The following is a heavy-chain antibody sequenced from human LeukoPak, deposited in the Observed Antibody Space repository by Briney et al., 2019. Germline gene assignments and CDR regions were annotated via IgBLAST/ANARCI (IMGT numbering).Heavy chain of an antibody. CDR3: ARELVLTTYNWFDP. D-gene: IGHD3-22*01. V-gene: IGHV4-39*07. J-gene: IGHJ5*02. CDR1: GGSVSSSSYY. CDR2: IYYSGST. Sequence: SETLSLTCSVSGGSVSSSSYYWGWIRQPPGKGLEWIGSIYYSGSTDYNPSLKSRVTISVDTSKNQFSLKLSSVTAADTAVYYCARELVLTTYNWFDPWGQGTLVTVSS.